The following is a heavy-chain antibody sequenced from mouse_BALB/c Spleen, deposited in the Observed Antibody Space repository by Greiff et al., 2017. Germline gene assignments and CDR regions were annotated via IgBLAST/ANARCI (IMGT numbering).Heavy chain of an antibody. V-gene: IGHV1S81*02. J-gene: IGHJ2*01. Sequence: VQLQQPGAELVKPGASVKLSCKASGYTFTSYYMYWVKQRPGQGLEWIGGINPSNGGTNFNEKFKSKATLTVDKSSSTAYMQLSSLTSEDSAVYYCTKEGSDYGNYVGYFDYWGQGTTLTVSS. CDR1: GYTFTSYY. CDR3: TKEGSDYGNYVGYFDY. CDR2: INPSNGGT. D-gene: IGHD2-1*01.